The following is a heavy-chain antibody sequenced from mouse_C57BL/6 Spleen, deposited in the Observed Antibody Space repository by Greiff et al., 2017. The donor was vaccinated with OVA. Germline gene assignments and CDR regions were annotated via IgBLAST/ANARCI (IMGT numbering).Heavy chain of an antibody. CDR1: GFTFSDYG. CDR3: ARNTYYYGSSYGAMDY. Sequence: EVKVVESGGGLVKPGGSLKLSCAASGFTFSDYGMHWVRQAPEKGLEWVAYISSGSSTIYYADTVKGRFTISRDNAKNTLFLQMTSLRSEDTAMYYCARNTYYYGSSYGAMDYWGQGTSVTVSS. D-gene: IGHD1-1*01. J-gene: IGHJ4*01. CDR2: ISSGSSTI. V-gene: IGHV5-17*01.